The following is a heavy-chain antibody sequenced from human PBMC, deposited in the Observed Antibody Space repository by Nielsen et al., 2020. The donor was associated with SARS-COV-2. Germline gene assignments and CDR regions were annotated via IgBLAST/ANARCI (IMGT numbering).Heavy chain of an antibody. V-gene: IGHV3-9*01. CDR2: ISWNGASI. CDR3: AKVKGTSSWSAYDI. J-gene: IGHJ3*02. D-gene: IGHD2-2*01. Sequence: SLKISCAASGFSFDDYAMHWVRQAPGKGLEWVSGISWNGASIRYADSVKGRFAISRDNAKSSLNLQMNSLRPEDTALYYCAKVKGTSSWSAYDIWGQGTMVTVSS. CDR1: GFSFDDYA.